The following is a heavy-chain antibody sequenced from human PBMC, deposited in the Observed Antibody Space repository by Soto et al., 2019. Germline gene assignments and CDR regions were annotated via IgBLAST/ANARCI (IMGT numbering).Heavy chain of an antibody. V-gene: IGHV6-1*01. CDR1: GDSVSSNSAA. CDR3: ARVRGIFGLVTLAVEGYYGMDV. D-gene: IGHD3-3*01. Sequence: QTLSLTCAISGDSVSSNSAAWNWIRQSPSRGLEWLGRTYYRSKWYNDYAVSVKSRITINPDTSKNQFSLQLNSVTPEDTAVYYCARVRGIFGLVTLAVEGYYGMDVWGQGTTDTVSS. CDR2: TYYRSKWYN. J-gene: IGHJ6*02.